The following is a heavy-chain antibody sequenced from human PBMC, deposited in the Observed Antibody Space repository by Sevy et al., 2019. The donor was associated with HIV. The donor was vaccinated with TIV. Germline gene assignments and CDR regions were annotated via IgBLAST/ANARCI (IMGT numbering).Heavy chain of an antibody. D-gene: IGHD6-13*01. CDR1: GFSISGYG. V-gene: IGHV3-33*01. CDR2: IWYDGTNK. J-gene: IGHJ6*02. CDR3: ARDRNSSSWYGYYYYYGMDV. Sequence: GGSLRLSCAASGFSISGYGMHWVRQAPGKGLEWVAVIWYDGTNKEYADSVKGRFTISRDNSKNTLYLQMNSLRAEDTAVYYCARDRNSSSWYGYYYYYGMDVWGQGTTVTVSS.